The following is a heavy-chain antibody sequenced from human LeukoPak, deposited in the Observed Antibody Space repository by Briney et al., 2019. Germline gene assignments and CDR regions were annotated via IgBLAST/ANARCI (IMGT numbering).Heavy chain of an antibody. CDR3: ERDMIVVPAAKSAWDY. D-gene: IGHD2-2*01. CDR2: IKQDGTEN. V-gene: IGHV3-7*03. Sequence: GGSLRLSCAASGFTFSSDWMSWVRQAHGRGMEWVANIKQDGTENYYMNSVKGRFSISRDKAKNSMYLQMNILRAEYTAVYYCERDMIVVPAAKSAWDYWGQGTLVTVSS. J-gene: IGHJ4*02. CDR1: GFTFSSDW.